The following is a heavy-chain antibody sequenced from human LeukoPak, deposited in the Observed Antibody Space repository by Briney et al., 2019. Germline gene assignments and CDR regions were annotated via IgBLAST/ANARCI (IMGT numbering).Heavy chain of an antibody. CDR3: AREGGDYSYRYYFDY. CDR2: IIPILGIA. D-gene: IGHD5-18*01. CDR1: GGTFSSYT. Sequence: GSPVKVSCKASGGTFSSYTISWVRQAPGQGLEWMGRIIPILGIANYAQKFQGRVTITADKSTSTAYMELSSLRSEDTAVYYCAREGGDYSYRYYFDYWGQGTLVTVSS. J-gene: IGHJ4*02. V-gene: IGHV1-69*04.